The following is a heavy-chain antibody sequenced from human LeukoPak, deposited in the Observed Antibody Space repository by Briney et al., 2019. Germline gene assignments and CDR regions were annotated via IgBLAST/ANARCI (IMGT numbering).Heavy chain of an antibody. D-gene: IGHD2-8*02. Sequence: ASVKVSCKASGYTFTSYYIHWVRQAPGQGPDWMGYINPRNGATNYSQKFRGRLTMTRDTSISAAYMEVSSLKSDDTAMYYCARDPRDTGGSYDSWGQGTLLTVSS. CDR2: INPRNGAT. V-gene: IGHV1-2*02. J-gene: IGHJ5*01. CDR1: GYTFTSYY. CDR3: ARDPRDTGGSYDS.